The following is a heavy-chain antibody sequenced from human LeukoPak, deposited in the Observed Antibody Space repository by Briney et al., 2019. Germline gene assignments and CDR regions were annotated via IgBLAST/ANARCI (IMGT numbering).Heavy chain of an antibody. CDR3: ARDGLTGTTDGTLDH. V-gene: IGHV3-30-3*01. Sequence: GGSLRLSCVASGFTFSHYSLHWVRQAPGKGLEWVKLILYDGSKKYYTDSVRGRFTISRDDSKNTLYLQMNSLRPEDTAIYYCARDGLTGTTDGTLDHWGQGTLVTVSS. D-gene: IGHD1-20*01. J-gene: IGHJ4*02. CDR2: ILYDGSKK. CDR1: GFTFSHYS.